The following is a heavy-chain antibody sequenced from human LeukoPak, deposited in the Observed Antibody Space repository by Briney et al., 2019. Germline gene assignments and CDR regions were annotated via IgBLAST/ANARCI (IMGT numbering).Heavy chain of an antibody. D-gene: IGHD5-12*01. CDR2: ISSSGTPI. J-gene: IGHJ4*02. CDR3: ARGRSGYYFDY. Sequence: GGSLRLSCAASGFTFSSYSMNWVRQAPGKGLEWVSYISSSGTPIYYADSVKGRFTISRDNAKNSLYLQMNSLRAEDTAVYYCARGRSGYYFDYWGQGTLVPVSS. V-gene: IGHV3-48*01. CDR1: GFTFSSYS.